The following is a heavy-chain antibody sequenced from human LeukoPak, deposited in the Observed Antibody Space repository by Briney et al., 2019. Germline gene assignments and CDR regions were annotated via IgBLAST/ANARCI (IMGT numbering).Heavy chain of an antibody. CDR3: ARGSGPIVVVPAANDY. CDR1: GFTFSSYW. D-gene: IGHD2-2*01. CDR2: INSDGSST. Sequence: SGGSLRLSCAASGFTFSSYWMHWVRQAPGKGLVWVSRINSDGSSTSYADSVKGRFTISRDNAKNTLYLQMNSLRAEDTAVYYCARGSGPIVVVPAANDYCGQGTLVTVSS. J-gene: IGHJ4*02. V-gene: IGHV3-74*01.